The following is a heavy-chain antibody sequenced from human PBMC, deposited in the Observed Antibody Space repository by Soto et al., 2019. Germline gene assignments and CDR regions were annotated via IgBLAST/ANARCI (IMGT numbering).Heavy chain of an antibody. D-gene: IGHD1-26*01. CDR2: MQPSSGRT. CDR1: GYSFTSLD. J-gene: IGHJ4*02. CDR3: ARGVTAGVDY. V-gene: IGHV1-8*01. Sequence: QVQLVQSGAEVREPGASVKVSCKASGYSFTSLDINWVRQTTGQGLEWMGWMQPSSGRTGYAQKFQGRVTMTRDTSINTAYMELSSLTSDDTAFYYCARGVTAGVDYWVQGALVTVSS.